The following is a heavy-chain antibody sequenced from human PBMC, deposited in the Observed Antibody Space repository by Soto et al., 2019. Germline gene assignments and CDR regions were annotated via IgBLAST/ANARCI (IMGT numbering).Heavy chain of an antibody. Sequence: QVQLVESGEGVVQPGRSLRLSCAASGFTFSRYGMHWVRQAPGKGLEWVAVIWYDGSDKYYADSVKGRFTISRDNSKNTLYLQMNSLRGEDTALYYCARGYYYDSSGSPLDYWGLGTLVTVSS. CDR1: GFTFSRYG. V-gene: IGHV3-33*01. D-gene: IGHD3-22*01. J-gene: IGHJ4*02. CDR3: ARGYYYDSSGSPLDY. CDR2: IWYDGSDK.